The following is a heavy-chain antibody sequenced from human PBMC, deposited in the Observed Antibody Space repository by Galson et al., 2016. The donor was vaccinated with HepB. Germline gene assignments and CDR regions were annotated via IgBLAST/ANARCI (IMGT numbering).Heavy chain of an antibody. Sequence: SLRLSCAASGFTFDEYAMHWVRQAPGKGLEWVSGISWNSGRIGYADSVKGRFTISRDNAKKSPNLQMNSLRADDTALYYCTTGFRGRFLEWFFGMDVWGQGTTVTVSS. V-gene: IGHV3-9*01. CDR2: ISWNSGRI. CDR3: TTGFRGRFLEWFFGMDV. D-gene: IGHD3-3*01. CDR1: GFTFDEYA. J-gene: IGHJ6*02.